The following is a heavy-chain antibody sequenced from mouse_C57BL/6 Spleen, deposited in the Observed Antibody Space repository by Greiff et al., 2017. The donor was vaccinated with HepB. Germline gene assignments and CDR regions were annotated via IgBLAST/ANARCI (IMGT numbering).Heavy chain of an antibody. D-gene: IGHD2-1*01. J-gene: IGHJ1*03. CDR3: ARLGGNYVYWYFDV. CDR1: GYTFTDYN. V-gene: IGHV1-18*01. Sequence: DVQLVESGPELVKPGASVKIPCKASGYTFTDYNMDWVKQSHGKSLEWIGDINPNNGGTIYNQKFKGKATLTVDKSSSTAYMELRSLTSEDTAVYYCARLGGNYVYWYFDVWGTGTTVTVSS. CDR2: INPNNGGT.